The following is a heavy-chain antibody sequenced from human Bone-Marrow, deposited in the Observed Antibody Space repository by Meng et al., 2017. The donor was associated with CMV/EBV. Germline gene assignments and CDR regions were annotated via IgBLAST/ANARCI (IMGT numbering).Heavy chain of an antibody. CDR2: IYYSGST. V-gene: IGHV4-59*01. CDR1: GGSISSYY. Sequence: GSLRLSCTVSGGSISSYYWSWIRQPPGKGLEWIGYIYYSGSTNYNPSLKSRVTISVDTSKNRFSLKLTSVTAADTAMYYCAGPDDMGSSPHDPFDIWGQGTMVTVSS. J-gene: IGHJ3*02. D-gene: IGHD1-1*01. CDR3: AGPDDMGSSPHDPFDI.